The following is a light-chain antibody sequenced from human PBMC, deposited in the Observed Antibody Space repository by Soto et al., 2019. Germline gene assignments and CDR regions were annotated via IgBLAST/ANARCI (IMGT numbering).Light chain of an antibody. CDR1: QTVTSY. Sequence: DVQMTQSPSSLSASVGDSLTLTCRASQTVTSYLNWYQQKPGKAPKLLIYAASTLQSGVPSRFSGSGSGTEFTLTIIILQPEDFATYYCQQSYRFPKTFGRGTKVDIK. CDR3: QQSYRFPKT. V-gene: IGKV1-39*01. CDR2: AAS. J-gene: IGKJ1*01.